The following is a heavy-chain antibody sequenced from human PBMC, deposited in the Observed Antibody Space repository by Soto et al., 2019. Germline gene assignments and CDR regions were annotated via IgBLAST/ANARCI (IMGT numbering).Heavy chain of an antibody. CDR3: LRAAGYSGNDYVYYYGMDV. Sequence: QVQLVESGGGVVQPGRSLRLSCAASGFTFSSYGMHWVRQAPGKGLEWVALVWYDGGNKYYADSVKGRFTISRDNSKNTLYLQMNSLRYEYTAVYYGLRAAGYSGNDYVYYYGMDVWGQGTTVTVSS. CDR1: GFTFSSYG. D-gene: IGHD5-12*01. V-gene: IGHV3-33*01. J-gene: IGHJ6*02. CDR2: VWYDGGNK.